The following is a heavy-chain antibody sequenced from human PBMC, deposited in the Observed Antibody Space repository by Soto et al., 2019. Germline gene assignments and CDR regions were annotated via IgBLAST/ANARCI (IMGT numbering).Heavy chain of an antibody. D-gene: IGHD1-26*01. CDR1: GFGVRSTYF. J-gene: IGHJ4*02. V-gene: IGHV4-38-2*01. CDR2: VHHDGNA. Sequence: PSETLSLTCVVSGFGVRSTYFWGWIRQPPGKGLEWIGSVHHDGNAYYPPSVLGRVTISVDTANNQVSLSLRSVTAEDTATYYCGRIIGATSADSWGQGILVTVSS. CDR3: GRIIGATSADS.